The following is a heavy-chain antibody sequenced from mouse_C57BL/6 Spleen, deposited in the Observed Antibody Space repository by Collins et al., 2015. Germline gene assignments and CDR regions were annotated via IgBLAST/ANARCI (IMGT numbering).Heavy chain of an antibody. J-gene: IGHJ3*01. Sequence: QVQLQQPGAELVKPGASVKLSCKASGYTFTSYWMHWVKQRPGQGLEWIGEIDPSDSYTNYNQKFKGKATLTVDKSPSTAYMQLSSLTSEDSAVYYCARSLYDYGAYWGQGTLVTVSA. D-gene: IGHD2-4*01. V-gene: IGHV1-69*02. CDR1: GYTFTSYW. CDR3: ARSLYDYGAY. CDR2: IDPSDSYT.